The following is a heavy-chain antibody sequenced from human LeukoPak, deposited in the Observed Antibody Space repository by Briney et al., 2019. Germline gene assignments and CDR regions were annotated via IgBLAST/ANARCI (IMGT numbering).Heavy chain of an antibody. V-gene: IGHV4-39*07. CDR2: IYYSGST. Sequence: SETLSLTCTVPGGSISSSSYYWGWIRQPPGKGLEWIGSIYYSGSTYCNPSLKSRVTISVDTSKNQFSLKLSSVTAVDTAVYYCARDSIAARFLGYMDVWGKGTTVTVSS. J-gene: IGHJ6*03. CDR1: GGSISSSSYY. D-gene: IGHD6-6*01. CDR3: ARDSIAARFLGYMDV.